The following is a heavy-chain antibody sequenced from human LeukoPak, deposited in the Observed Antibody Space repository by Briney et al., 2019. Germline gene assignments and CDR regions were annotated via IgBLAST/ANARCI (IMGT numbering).Heavy chain of an antibody. D-gene: IGHD2-15*01. V-gene: IGHV4-59*01. CDR2: IYYSGNT. CDR1: GGSISSYY. CDR3: ARVVGHDYYMDV. Sequence: PSETLSLTCSVSGGSISSYYWSWIRQPAGKGLEWIGYIYYSGNTNSNPSLKSRVTILVDTSKNQFSLRLNSVTAADTVVYYCARVVGHDYYMDVWGKGTTVTVSS. J-gene: IGHJ6*03.